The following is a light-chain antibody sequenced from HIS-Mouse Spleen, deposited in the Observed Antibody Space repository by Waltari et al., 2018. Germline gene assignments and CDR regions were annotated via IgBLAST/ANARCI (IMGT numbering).Light chain of an antibody. CDR1: QGISSY. CDR2: AAS. Sequence: AIRMTQSPSSFSASTGDRVTITCRASQGISSYLAWYQQKPGKAPKLLSYAASTLQSGVPSRFSGSGSVTEFTLTISCLQSEDFATYYCQQYYSYRFTFGPGTKVDIK. CDR3: QQYYSYRFT. V-gene: IGKV1-8*01. J-gene: IGKJ3*01.